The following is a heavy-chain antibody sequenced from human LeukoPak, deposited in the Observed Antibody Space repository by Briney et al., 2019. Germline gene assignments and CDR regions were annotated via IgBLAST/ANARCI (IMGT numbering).Heavy chain of an antibody. CDR2: IYSGGNT. Sequence: PGGSLRLSCAASGLTVSRNYMSWVRQAPGKGLEWVSVIYSGGNTYYADSVKGRFTISRDSSKNTLYLQMNSLRAEDTAVYYCARVSGDYTYYFDYWGQGTLVTVSS. V-gene: IGHV3-66*01. J-gene: IGHJ4*02. CDR1: GLTVSRNY. CDR3: ARVSGDYTYYFDY. D-gene: IGHD4-17*01.